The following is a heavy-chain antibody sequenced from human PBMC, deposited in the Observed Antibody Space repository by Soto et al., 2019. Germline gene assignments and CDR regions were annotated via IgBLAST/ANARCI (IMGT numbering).Heavy chain of an antibody. J-gene: IGHJ6*02. D-gene: IGHD3-3*01. V-gene: IGHV4-61*01. Sequence: SETLSLTCTVSGGSVSSGSYYWSWIRQPPGKGLEWIGYIYYSGSTNYNPSLKSRVTISVDTSKNQFSLQLSSVTAADTAVYYCARGGDFWSGPLGYYYYYGMDVWGQGTTVTVSS. CDR2: IYYSGST. CDR1: GGSVSSGSYY. CDR3: ARGGDFWSGPLGYYYYYGMDV.